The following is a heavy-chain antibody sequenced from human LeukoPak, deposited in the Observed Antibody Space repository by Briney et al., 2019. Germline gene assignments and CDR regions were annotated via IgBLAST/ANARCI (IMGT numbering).Heavy chain of an antibody. Sequence: GESLKISCKGSGYSFTSYWIGWVRQMPGKGLEWMGIIYPGDFDTRYSPSFQGQVTISADKSISTAYLQWSSLKASDTAMYYCARRRGIAVAGTYYFDYWGQGTLVTVSS. J-gene: IGHJ4*02. D-gene: IGHD6-19*01. CDR1: GYSFTSYW. CDR2: IYPGDFDT. CDR3: ARRRGIAVAGTYYFDY. V-gene: IGHV5-51*01.